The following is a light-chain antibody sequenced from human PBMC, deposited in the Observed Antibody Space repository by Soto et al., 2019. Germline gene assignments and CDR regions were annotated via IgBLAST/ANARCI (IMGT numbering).Light chain of an antibody. Sequence: DVEMTQSPSTLPTSIGDRVTINCRASQNVSNWLAWYQQKPGKAPKLLIYKASRLESGVPSRFSASGSGTDCTLTINSLQSDDFATYLCQQYSKESTFGQGTKLEIK. CDR1: QNVSNW. V-gene: IGKV1-5*03. CDR3: QQYSKEST. CDR2: KAS. J-gene: IGKJ2*01.